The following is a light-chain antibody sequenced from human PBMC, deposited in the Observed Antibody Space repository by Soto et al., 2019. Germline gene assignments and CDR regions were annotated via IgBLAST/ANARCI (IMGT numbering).Light chain of an antibody. Sequence: DIQMTQSPSTLSASIGDRVTITCRASQSIRMWLAWYQQKPGKAPKLLIYRAFTLESGVPSRFSASRSGTEFNLTISSLQPDDFATYYCQQYNNYPYTFSQGTKLEI. CDR3: QQYNNYPYT. V-gene: IGKV1-5*03. CDR2: RAF. CDR1: QSIRMW. J-gene: IGKJ2*01.